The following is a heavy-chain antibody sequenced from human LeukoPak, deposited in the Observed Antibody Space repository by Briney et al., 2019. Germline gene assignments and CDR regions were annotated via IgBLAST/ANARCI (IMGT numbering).Heavy chain of an antibody. CDR3: ARPLRSGYYYNAFDI. CDR2: IIPIFGTA. J-gene: IGHJ3*02. CDR1: AGTFSSYA. V-gene: IGHV1-69*05. Sequence: SVKVSCKASAGTFSSYAISWVRQAPGQGLEWMGRIIPIFGTANYAQKFQGRVTITTDESTSTAYMELSSLRSEDTAVYYCARPLRSGYYYNAFDIWGQGTMVTVSS. D-gene: IGHD3-22*01.